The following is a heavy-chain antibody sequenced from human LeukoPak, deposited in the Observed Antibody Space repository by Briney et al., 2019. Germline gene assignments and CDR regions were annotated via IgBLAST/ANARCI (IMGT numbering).Heavy chain of an antibody. CDR3: ARDSGTTGEVKFDP. CDR1: GISISRYY. J-gene: IGHJ5*02. D-gene: IGHD3-10*01. CDR2: IYSSGST. V-gene: IGHV4-4*07. Sequence: SETLSLTCTVSGISISRYYWSWIRQPAGKGLEWIGRIYSSGSTTYNPSLKSRVTMSIDTSKNQFSLKLSFVTAADTAVYYCARDSGTTGEVKFDPWGQGTLVTVSS.